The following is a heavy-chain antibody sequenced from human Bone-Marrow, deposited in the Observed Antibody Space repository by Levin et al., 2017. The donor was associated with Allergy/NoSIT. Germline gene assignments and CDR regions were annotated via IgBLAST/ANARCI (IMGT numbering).Heavy chain of an antibody. Sequence: GESLKISCAASGFTFSSYSMNWVRQAPGKGLEWVSSISSSSSYIYYADSVKGRFTISRDNAKNSLYLQMNSLRAEDTAVYYCARAPYSSTYYWGQGTLVTVSS. CDR3: ARAPYSSTYY. D-gene: IGHD6-13*01. CDR2: ISSSSSYI. CDR1: GFTFSSYS. J-gene: IGHJ4*02. V-gene: IGHV3-21*01.